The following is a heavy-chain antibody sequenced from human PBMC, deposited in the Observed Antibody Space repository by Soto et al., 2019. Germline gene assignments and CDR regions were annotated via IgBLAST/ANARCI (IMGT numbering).Heavy chain of an antibody. D-gene: IGHD2-2*01. CDR1: GCSISSGGYY. CDR2: IYYSGST. Sequence: SETLSLTCTFSGCSISSGGYYWSWIRQHPGKGLEWIGYIYYSGSTYYNPSLKSRVTISVDTSKNQFSLKLSSVTAADTAVYYCARETRSRVLRRSIDIWGQGTMVTFSS. J-gene: IGHJ3*02. CDR3: ARETRSRVLRRSIDI. V-gene: IGHV4-31*03.